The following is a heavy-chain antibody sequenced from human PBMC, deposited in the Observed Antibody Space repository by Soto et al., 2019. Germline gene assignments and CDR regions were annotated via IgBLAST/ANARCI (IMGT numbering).Heavy chain of an antibody. CDR2: IKSKTDGGTT. CDR1: GFTFTNAW. J-gene: IGHJ4*02. Sequence: GGSLRLSCAASGFTFTNAWMSWVRQAPGKGLEWVGRIKSKTDGGTTDYAAPVKGRFTISRDDSKNTLFLQMNSLRTEDTAVYYCTTDDITSWYFAYWGQGTLVTVSS. V-gene: IGHV3-15*07. CDR3: TTDDITSWYFAY. D-gene: IGHD3-9*01.